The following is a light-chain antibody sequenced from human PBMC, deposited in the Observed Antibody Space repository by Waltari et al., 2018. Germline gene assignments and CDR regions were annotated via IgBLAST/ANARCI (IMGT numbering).Light chain of an antibody. CDR3: QQYGSSTWT. CDR1: QSVTTSS. V-gene: IGKV3-20*01. CDR2: GAS. Sequence: ELVFTQSPGTLHLFPGERATYPCCASQSVTTSSLAWYQQKPGQAPRLLIYGASSRATDIPDRFGGSGSGRDFTLTISRLEPEDFAVYYCQQYGSSTWTFGQGTKVEVK. J-gene: IGKJ1*01.